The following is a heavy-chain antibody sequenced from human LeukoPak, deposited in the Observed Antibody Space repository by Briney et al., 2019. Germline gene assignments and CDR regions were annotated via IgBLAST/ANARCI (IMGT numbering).Heavy chain of an antibody. CDR1: GGSISSYY. D-gene: IGHD3-22*01. J-gene: IGHJ4*02. CDR2: IYTCGST. V-gene: IGHV4-4*07. CDR3: AREDLRYDSSGYWSVYYFDY. Sequence: SETLSLTCTVSGGSISSYYWSWIRQPAGKGLEWIGRIYTCGSTNYNPSLKSRVTMSVDTSKNQFSLKLSSVTAADTAVYYCAREDLRYDSSGYWSVYYFDYWGQGTLVTVSS.